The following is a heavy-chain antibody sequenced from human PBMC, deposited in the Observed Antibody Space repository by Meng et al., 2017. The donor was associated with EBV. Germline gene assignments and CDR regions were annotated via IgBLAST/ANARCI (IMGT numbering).Heavy chain of an antibody. CDR2: INAGNGNT. V-gene: IGHV1-3*01. CDR1: EYTFTSYA. CDR3: ARRGVQALYGMDV. D-gene: IGHD3-10*01. Sequence: AEGRNPRGSVQVSCRAFEYTFTSYAMHWVRQAPGQRLEWMGWINAGNGNTKYSQKFQGRVTITRDTSASTAYMELSSLRSEDTAVYYCARRGVQALYGMDVWGQGTTVTVSS. J-gene: IGHJ6*02.